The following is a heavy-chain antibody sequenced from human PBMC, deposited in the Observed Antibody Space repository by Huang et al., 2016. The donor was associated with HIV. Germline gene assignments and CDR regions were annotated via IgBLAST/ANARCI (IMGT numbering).Heavy chain of an antibody. CDR2: IIHTTAS. Sequence: QVQLQQWGAGLLKPSETLSLTCAVYGGSFNNYYWRWVRQLPGRRLEWIGEIIHTTASNSNPSRKSRVTMSIDPSKKQFSLKLTSVTAADTAVYYCARVPTPSYYDPWNISPAHEEVYYYNMDVWGQGTTVIVSS. J-gene: IGHJ6*02. CDR3: ARVPTPSYYDPWNISPAHEEVYYYNMDV. D-gene: IGHD3-10*01. CDR1: GGSFNNYY. V-gene: IGHV4-34*02.